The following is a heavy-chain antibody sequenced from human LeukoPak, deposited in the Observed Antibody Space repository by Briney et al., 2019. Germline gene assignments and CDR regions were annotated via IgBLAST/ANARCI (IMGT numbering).Heavy chain of an antibody. D-gene: IGHD3-22*01. CDR3: ARWHYDSSGYYLFDY. CDR2: ISSSSSYI. Sequence: NPGGSLRLSCAASGFTFSSYSMNWVRQAPGKGLECVSSISSSSSYIYYADSVKGRFTISRDNAKNSLYLQMNSLRAEDTAVYYCARWHYDSSGYYLFDYWGQGTLVTVSS. J-gene: IGHJ4*02. CDR1: GFTFSSYS. V-gene: IGHV3-21*01.